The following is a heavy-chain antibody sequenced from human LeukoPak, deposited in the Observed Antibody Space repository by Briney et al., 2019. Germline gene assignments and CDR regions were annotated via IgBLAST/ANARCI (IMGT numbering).Heavy chain of an antibody. Sequence: GGSLRLSCVASGFTVSSNYMSWVRQAPGKGLEWVSVIYSSGSTYYAHSVKGRFTISRDNSKNTLYLQMNSLRAEDTAVYYCASGSGSYRTPYYYMDVWGTGTTVTVSS. CDR1: GFTVSSNY. V-gene: IGHV3-53*01. D-gene: IGHD3-10*01. CDR3: ASGSGSYRTPYYYMDV. J-gene: IGHJ6*03. CDR2: IYSSGST.